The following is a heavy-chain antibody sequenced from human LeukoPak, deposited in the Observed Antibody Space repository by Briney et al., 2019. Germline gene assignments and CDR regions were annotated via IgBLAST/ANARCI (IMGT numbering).Heavy chain of an antibody. CDR3: AKDRSYYNSSGYGVS. Sequence: PGGSLRLSCAASGFTFSSYGMHWVRQAPGKGLEWVAFIRYDGSNKYYADSVKGRFTISRDNSKNTLYLQMNSLRAEDTAVYYCAKDRSYYNSSGYGVSWGQGTLVTVSS. D-gene: IGHD3-22*01. V-gene: IGHV3-30*02. CDR1: GFTFSSYG. J-gene: IGHJ5*02. CDR2: IRYDGSNK.